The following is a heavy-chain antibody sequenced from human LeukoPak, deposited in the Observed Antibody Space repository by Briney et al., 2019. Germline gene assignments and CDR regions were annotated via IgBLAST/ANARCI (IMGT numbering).Heavy chain of an antibody. CDR1: GFTVRDSY. J-gene: IGHJ4*02. V-gene: IGHV3-66*04. CDR2: IYVSGTT. CDR3: GRHAYGGSPPLS. Sequence: PGGSLRVSCTASGFTVRDSYMSWVRQAPGKRLEWLAFIYVSGTTFYAASVKGRFTISRDNSKNTVYLQMNNLRAEDTALYYCGRHAYGGSPPLSWGQGALVTVSS. D-gene: IGHD3-10*01.